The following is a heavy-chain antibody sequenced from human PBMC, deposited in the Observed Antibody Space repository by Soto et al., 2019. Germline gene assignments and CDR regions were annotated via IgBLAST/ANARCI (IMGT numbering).Heavy chain of an antibody. Sequence: QVQLVESGGGVVQPGRSLRLSCAASGFTFSSYGMHWVRQAPGKGLEWVAVISYDGSNKYYADSVKGRFTISRDNSKNTLYLQMNRLRAEDPAVYYCAKAQLPTQYSGCAGPFDIWGQGTMVAVSS. CDR1: GFTFSSYG. D-gene: IGHD5-12*01. CDR2: ISYDGSNK. V-gene: IGHV3-30*18. J-gene: IGHJ3*02. CDR3: AKAQLPTQYSGCAGPFDI.